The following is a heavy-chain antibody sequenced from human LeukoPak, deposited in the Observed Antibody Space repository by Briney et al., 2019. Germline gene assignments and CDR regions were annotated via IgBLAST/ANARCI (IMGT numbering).Heavy chain of an antibody. V-gene: IGHV1-18*01. CDR3: ARVSDPRRPVNILTGPDGYFDL. Sequence: GASVKVSCKAAGFSLSSYGISWVRQAPGQGPEWMGWISAYNGNMNQAERFQDRVSMTTDTSTGTVYMELTSLTSADTAVYYCARVSDPRRPVNILTGPDGYFDLWGQGTLVTVSS. J-gene: IGHJ4*02. D-gene: IGHD3-9*01. CDR1: GFSLSSYG. CDR2: ISAYNGNM.